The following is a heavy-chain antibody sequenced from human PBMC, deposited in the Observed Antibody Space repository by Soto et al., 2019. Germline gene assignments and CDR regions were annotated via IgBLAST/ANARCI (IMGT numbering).Heavy chain of an antibody. Sequence: GASVKVSCKASGYTFTSYDINWVRQATGQGLEWMGWMNPNSGNTGYAQKFQGRVTMTRNTSISTAYMELSSLRSEDTAVYYCARAHKKLTIAARRGAYWFGPWGQGTLVTVS. V-gene: IGHV1-8*01. CDR2: MNPNSGNT. D-gene: IGHD6-6*01. CDR1: GYTFTSYD. J-gene: IGHJ5*02. CDR3: ARAHKKLTIAARRGAYWFGP.